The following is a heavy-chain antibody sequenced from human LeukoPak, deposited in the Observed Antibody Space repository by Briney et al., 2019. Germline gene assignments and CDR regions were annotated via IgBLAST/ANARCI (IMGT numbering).Heavy chain of an antibody. Sequence: GASVKVSCKASGYTFTGYYMHWVRQAPGQGLEWMGWINPNSGGTNYAQKFQGRVTMTRDTSISTAYMELSRLRSDDTAVYYCAREVVVTPGHEDYWGQGTLVTVSS. CDR1: GYTFTGYY. D-gene: IGHD4-23*01. CDR3: AREVVVTPGHEDY. CDR2: INPNSGGT. J-gene: IGHJ4*02. V-gene: IGHV1-2*02.